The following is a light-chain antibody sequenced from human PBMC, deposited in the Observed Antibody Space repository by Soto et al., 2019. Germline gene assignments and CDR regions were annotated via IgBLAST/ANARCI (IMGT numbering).Light chain of an antibody. V-gene: IGLV2-8*01. Sequence: QSALTQPPSASGSPGQSVTISCTGTSSDVGGYNHFSWYQQHPGKVPKVIIYEVSQRPSGVPDRFSGSKSGNTASLTVSGRQAEDEADYYCSSYADTNTFSWVFGGGTQLTVL. J-gene: IGLJ3*02. CDR3: SSYADTNTFSWV. CDR1: SSDVGGYNH. CDR2: EVS.